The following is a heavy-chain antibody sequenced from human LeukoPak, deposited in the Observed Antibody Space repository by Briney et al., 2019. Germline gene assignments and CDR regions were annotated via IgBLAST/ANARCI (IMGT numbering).Heavy chain of an antibody. Sequence: PGGSLRLSCAASGFTFSNYWMTWVRQAPGKGLEGVANIKQDGSEKYCVDSVKGRFTISRDNAKNSLYLQMNSLRAEDTAIYYCARVRGSYCLDYWGQGTLVTVSS. J-gene: IGHJ4*02. CDR2: IKQDGSEK. CDR3: ARVRGSYCLDY. V-gene: IGHV3-7*01. CDR1: GFTFSNYW. D-gene: IGHD1-26*01.